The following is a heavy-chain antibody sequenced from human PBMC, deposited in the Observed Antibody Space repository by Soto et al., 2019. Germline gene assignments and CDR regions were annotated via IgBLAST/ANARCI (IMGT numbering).Heavy chain of an antibody. D-gene: IGHD3-3*01. CDR1: GFTFSSYW. J-gene: IGHJ6*02. V-gene: IGHV3-7*01. CDR3: ARGQQGFWSGYYTNHYYYYYGMDV. Sequence: GGSLRLSCAASGFTFSSYWMSWVRQAPGKGLEWVANIKQDGSEKYYVDSVKGRFTISRDNAKNSLYLQMNSLRAEDTAVYYCARGQQGFWSGYYTNHYYYYYGMDVWGQGTTVTVSS. CDR2: IKQDGSEK.